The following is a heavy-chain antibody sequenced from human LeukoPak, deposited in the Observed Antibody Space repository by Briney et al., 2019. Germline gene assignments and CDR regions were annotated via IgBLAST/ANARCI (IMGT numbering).Heavy chain of an antibody. D-gene: IGHD2-2*01. J-gene: IGHJ4*02. CDR2: IYTSGST. CDR1: GGSISSGSYY. Sequence: SETLSLTCTVSGGSISSGSYYWSWIQQPAGKGLEWIGRIYTSGSTNYNPSLKSRVTISVDTSKNQFSLKLSSVTAADTAVYYCARFLVVPAATYFDYWGQGTLVTVSS. V-gene: IGHV4-61*02. CDR3: ARFLVVPAATYFDY.